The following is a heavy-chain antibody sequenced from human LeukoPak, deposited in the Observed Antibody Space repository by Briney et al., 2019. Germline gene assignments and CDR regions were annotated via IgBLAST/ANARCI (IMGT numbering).Heavy chain of an antibody. D-gene: IGHD3-22*01. Sequence: GGSLRLSCAASGFTFSDYYMSWIRQAPGKGLXXXXXXXXXGSTIYYADSVKGRFTISRDNAKNSLYLQMNSLRAEDTAVYYCARVKYYYDSSGYFRFYFDYWGQGTLVTVSS. CDR3: ARVKYYYDSSGYFRFYFDY. CDR2: XXXXGSTI. J-gene: IGHJ4*02. CDR1: GFTFSDYY. V-gene: IGHV3-11*01.